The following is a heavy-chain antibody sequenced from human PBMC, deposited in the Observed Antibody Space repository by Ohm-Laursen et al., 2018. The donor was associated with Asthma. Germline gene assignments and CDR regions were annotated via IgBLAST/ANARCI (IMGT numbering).Heavy chain of an antibody. CDR3: ARDGGNWNYFDY. CDR2: IIPIFDIA. Sequence: SVKVSCKSLGGTFNNYVIGWVRQAPGQGLEWMGGIIPIFDIANYAQKFQGRVTITADKSTSTAYMELSSLRSEDTAVYYCARDGGNWNYFDYWGQGTLVTVSS. D-gene: IGHD1-20*01. V-gene: IGHV1-69*10. J-gene: IGHJ4*02. CDR1: GGTFNNYV.